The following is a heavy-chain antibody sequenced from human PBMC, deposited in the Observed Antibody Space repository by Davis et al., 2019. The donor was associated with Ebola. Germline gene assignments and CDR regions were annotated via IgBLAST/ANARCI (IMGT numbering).Heavy chain of an antibody. J-gene: IGHJ4*02. D-gene: IGHD2-2*01. CDR2: INPNSGGT. CDR1: GYTFTSYY. Sequence: ASVKVSCKASGYTFTSYYMHWVRQAPGQGLEWMGWINPNSGGTNYAQKFQGRVTMTRDTSISTAYMELSRLRSDDTAVYYCARVKRYCSSTSCPEYWGQGTLVTVSS. V-gene: IGHV1-2*02. CDR3: ARVKRYCSSTSCPEY.